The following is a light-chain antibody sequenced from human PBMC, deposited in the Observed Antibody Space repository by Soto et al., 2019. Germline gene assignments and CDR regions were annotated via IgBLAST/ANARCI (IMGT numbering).Light chain of an antibody. CDR3: SSYTSSSTVV. CDR1: SSDVGGYNY. J-gene: IGLJ1*01. Sequence: QSVLTQPASVSGSPGQSITISCTGTSSDVGGYNYVSWYQQHPGKAPKLMIYEVSNRPSGVSSRFSGSKSGNTASLTISGLQAEDEADYYCSSYTSSSTVVFGTGTRSPS. CDR2: EVS. V-gene: IGLV2-14*01.